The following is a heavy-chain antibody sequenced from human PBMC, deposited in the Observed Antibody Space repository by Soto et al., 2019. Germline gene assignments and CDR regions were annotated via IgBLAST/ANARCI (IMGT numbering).Heavy chain of an antibody. CDR3: ARDRVPSYSYGLDV. Sequence: PSETLSLTCTVSDGSINNGDYFWNWIRQPPGKGLEWVGCIYYRGGTHYNPSLESRVTISIDTSRNQFSLNLSSVTAADTAVYFCARDRVPSYSYGLDVWGQGTTVTVSS. J-gene: IGHJ6*02. CDR2: IYYRGGT. V-gene: IGHV4-30-4*01. CDR1: DGSINNGDYF. D-gene: IGHD3-10*01.